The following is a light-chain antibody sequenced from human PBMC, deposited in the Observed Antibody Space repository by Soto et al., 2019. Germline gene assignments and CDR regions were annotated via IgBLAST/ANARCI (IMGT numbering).Light chain of an antibody. CDR3: TSLTTITTMI. CDR2: DVN. Sequence: QSALTQPASVSGSPGQSITISCTGTSSDIGAYNFVSWYQQHPGKAPKLMLYDVNIRPSGASNRFSGSKSGNTASLTISGLQAEDEADYYCTSLTTITTMIVGGGTKVTDL. V-gene: IGLV2-14*03. J-gene: IGLJ2*01. CDR1: SSDIGAYNF.